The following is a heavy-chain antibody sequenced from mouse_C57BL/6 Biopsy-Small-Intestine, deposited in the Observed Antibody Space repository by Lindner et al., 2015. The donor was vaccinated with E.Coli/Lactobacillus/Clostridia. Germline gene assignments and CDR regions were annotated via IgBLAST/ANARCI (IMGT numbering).Heavy chain of an antibody. D-gene: IGHD1-1*01. V-gene: IGHV14-2*01. CDR1: GFNIKDYY. CDR2: IDPEDGET. J-gene: IGHJ3*01. CDR3: ARGYYYGSSPRWFAY. Sequence: GAELVKPGASVKLSCTASGFNIKDYYMHWVKQRTEQGLEWIGKIDPEDGETKYAPKFQGKATITADTSSDTAYLQLSSLTSEDTAVYYCARGYYYGSSPRWFAYWGQGTLVTVSA.